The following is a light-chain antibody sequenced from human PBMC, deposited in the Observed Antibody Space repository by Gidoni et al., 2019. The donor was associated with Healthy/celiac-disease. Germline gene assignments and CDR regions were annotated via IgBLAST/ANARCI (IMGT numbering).Light chain of an antibody. V-gene: IGKV3-11*01. CDR1: QSVSTY. Sequence: EFLLTHSPATLSLSPGERATLSCRASQSVSTYLAWYQQKPGQAPRLLIYDASNRATGIPARFSGSGSGTDFTLTISSLEPEDFAVYYCQQRSNWPVTFGQGTKVEIK. J-gene: IGKJ1*01. CDR2: DAS. CDR3: QQRSNWPVT.